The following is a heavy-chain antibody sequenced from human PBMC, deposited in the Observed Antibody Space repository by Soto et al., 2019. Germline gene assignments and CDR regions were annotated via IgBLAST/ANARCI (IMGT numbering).Heavy chain of an antibody. Sequence: QVQLVQSGAEVKKPGASVKVSCKASGYSFTGYFIHWVRQAHGQGLEWMGWIKPNTGVTKYAQEFQVRVTMTRDTSSTTAYMDLRSLRSDETAGYYCAREKGYYILTVYKRARGLDYWGQGTQVSVSS. V-gene: IGHV1-2*02. J-gene: IGHJ4*02. D-gene: IGHD3-9*01. CDR1: GYSFTGYF. CDR2: IKPNTGVT. CDR3: AREKGYYILTVYKRARGLDY.